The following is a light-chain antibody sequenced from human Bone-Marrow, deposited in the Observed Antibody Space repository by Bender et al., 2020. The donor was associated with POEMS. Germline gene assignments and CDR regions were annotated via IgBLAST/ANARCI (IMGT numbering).Light chain of an antibody. CDR1: NIGSKS. Sequence: SYVLTQPASVSVAPGQTAKMTCGGKNIGSKSVHWYQQKPGQAPVLAVYDDSDRPSWIPERFSGSNSGNTATLTISRVEAEDEADYYCQVWDSKTAWVFGGGTKLTVL. V-gene: IGLV3-21*02. CDR2: DDS. J-gene: IGLJ3*02. CDR3: QVWDSKTAWV.